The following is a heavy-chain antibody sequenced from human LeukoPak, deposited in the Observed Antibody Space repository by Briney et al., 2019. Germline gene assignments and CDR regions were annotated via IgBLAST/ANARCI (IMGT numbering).Heavy chain of an antibody. Sequence: ASVKVSCKASGYTFTGYYMHWVRQAPGQGLEWMGWINPNSGGTNYAQKFQGRVTMTRDTSISTAYMELSRLRSDDTAVYYCARGPGSGSLEFDYWGQGTLVTVSS. CDR1: GYTFTGYY. V-gene: IGHV1-2*02. J-gene: IGHJ4*02. CDR3: ARGPGSGSLEFDY. D-gene: IGHD3-10*01. CDR2: INPNSGGT.